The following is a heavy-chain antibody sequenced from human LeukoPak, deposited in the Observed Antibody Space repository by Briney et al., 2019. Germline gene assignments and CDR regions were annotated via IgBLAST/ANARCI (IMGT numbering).Heavy chain of an antibody. V-gene: IGHV2-70*01. Sequence: SGPTLVNPTQTLTLTCTFSGFSLITGGMCVSWIRQPPGKALEWLALIDWDDDKYYSTSLKTSLTISKDTFKNQVVLTMTNMDPVDTATYYCARISAYGDYYFDYWGQGTLVTVSS. CDR1: GFSLITGGMC. CDR2: IDWDDDK. D-gene: IGHD4-17*01. J-gene: IGHJ4*02. CDR3: ARISAYGDYYFDY.